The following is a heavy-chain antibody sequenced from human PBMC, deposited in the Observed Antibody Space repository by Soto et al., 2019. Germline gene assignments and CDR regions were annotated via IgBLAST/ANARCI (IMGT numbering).Heavy chain of an antibody. V-gene: IGHV4-31*03. J-gene: IGHJ4*02. CDR1: GGSISSGGYY. CDR3: ARAKGEYYDILTGYYNVPNFDY. Sequence: QVQLQESGPGLVKPSQTLSLTCTVSGGSISSGGYYWSWIRQHPGKGLEWIGYIYYSGSTYYNPSLKSRVTISVGTSKNQFALKRSSLTAADTAVYYCARAKGEYYDILTGYYNVPNFDYWGQGTLVTVSS. D-gene: IGHD3-9*01. CDR2: IYYSGST.